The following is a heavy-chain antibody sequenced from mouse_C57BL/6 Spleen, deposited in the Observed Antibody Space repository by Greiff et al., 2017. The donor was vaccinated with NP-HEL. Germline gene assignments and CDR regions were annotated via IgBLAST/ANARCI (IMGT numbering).Heavy chain of an antibody. CDR3: ARYYGSSYAMDY. Sequence: QVQLQQSGAELVRPGTSVKVSCKASGYAFTNYLIEWVKQRPGQGLEWIGVLNPGSGGTNYNEKFKGKATLTADKSSSTAYMQLSSLTSEDSAVYFCARYYGSSYAMDYWGQGTSVTVSS. CDR1: GYAFTNYL. J-gene: IGHJ4*01. D-gene: IGHD1-1*01. V-gene: IGHV1-54*01. CDR2: LNPGSGGT.